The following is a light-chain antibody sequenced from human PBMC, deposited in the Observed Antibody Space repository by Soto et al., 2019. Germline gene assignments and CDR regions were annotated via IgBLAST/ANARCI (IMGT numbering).Light chain of an antibody. CDR1: SSDVGGYNY. Sequence: LTQPASVSGSPGQSITISCTGTSSDVGGYNYVSWYQKRPGKAPKLMIYEVSNRPSGVSNRFSGSKSGNTASLTISGLQAEDEADYYCSSYTSSSTYVFGTGTKVTVL. CDR3: SSYTSSSTYV. V-gene: IGLV2-14*01. CDR2: EVS. J-gene: IGLJ1*01.